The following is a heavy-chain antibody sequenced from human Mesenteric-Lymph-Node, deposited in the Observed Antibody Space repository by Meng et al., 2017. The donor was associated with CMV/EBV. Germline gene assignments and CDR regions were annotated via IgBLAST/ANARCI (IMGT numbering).Heavy chain of an antibody. CDR2: TYYRSKLFY. V-gene: IGHV6-1*01. Sequence: SQTLSLTCDISGDSVSSNSAAWNWIRQSPSRGLEWLGRTYYRSKLFYDYAISVKSRITINSDTSKNQFSLQLNSVTPEDTAVYYCARFPGDYDPHYFDYWGQGTLVTVSS. D-gene: IGHD4-17*01. CDR1: GDSVSSNSAA. J-gene: IGHJ4*02. CDR3: ARFPGDYDPHYFDY.